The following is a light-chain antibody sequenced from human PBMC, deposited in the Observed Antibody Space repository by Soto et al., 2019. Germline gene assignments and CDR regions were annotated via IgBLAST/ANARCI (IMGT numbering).Light chain of an antibody. V-gene: IGLV1-51*01. Sequence: QSVLTQPPSVSAAPGQKVTISCPGSSSNIGKNYVSWYQQFPGTAPKLLIYDNSKRPSGIPDRFSGSKSGTSATLGITGLQTGDEADYYCGTWDNSLSAYVFGTGTKVTVL. CDR3: GTWDNSLSAYV. CDR2: DNS. CDR1: SSNIGKNY. J-gene: IGLJ1*01.